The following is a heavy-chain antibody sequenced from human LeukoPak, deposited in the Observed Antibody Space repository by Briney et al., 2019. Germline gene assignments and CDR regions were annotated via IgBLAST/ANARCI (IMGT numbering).Heavy chain of an antibody. D-gene: IGHD3-3*01. CDR1: GFTFSDYY. CDR3: AKDFWSGYYPNY. Sequence: GGSLRLSCAASGFTFSDYYMSWIRQAPGKGLEWVSDISSSSRYANYADSVKGRFTISRDNSKNTLYLQMNSLRAEDTAVYYCAKDFWSGYYPNYWGQGTLVTVSS. V-gene: IGHV3-11*05. CDR2: ISSSSRYA. J-gene: IGHJ4*02.